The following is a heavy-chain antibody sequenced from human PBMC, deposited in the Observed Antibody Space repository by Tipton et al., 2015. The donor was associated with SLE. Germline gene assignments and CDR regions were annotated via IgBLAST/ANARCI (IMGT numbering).Heavy chain of an antibody. D-gene: IGHD6-19*01. CDR1: GGSITSIFSS. J-gene: IGHJ4*02. Sequence: TLSLTCTVSGGSITSIFSSWAWVRQPPGQGVGWLGYISYSGTTNYSPSLKSRATISVDRSKNQFSLKLRSMTAADTAIYYCARSDRGWANGDWGQGMLVTVSS. CDR2: ISYSGTT. CDR3: ARSDRGWANGD. V-gene: IGHV4-61*05.